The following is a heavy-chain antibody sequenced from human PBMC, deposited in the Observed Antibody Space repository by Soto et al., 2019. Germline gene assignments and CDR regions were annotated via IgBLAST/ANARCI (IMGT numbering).Heavy chain of an antibody. CDR2: ISSSGSTI. CDR3: ARGLDDYIWGSYRTLFDY. V-gene: IGHV3-11*01. D-gene: IGHD3-16*02. CDR1: GFTFSDYY. Sequence: QVQLVESGGGWVKPGGSLRLSCAASGFTFSDYYMSWIRQAPGKGLEWVSYISSSGSTIYYEISVKGRFTISRDNAKNSLYLQMNSLRAEDTAVYYCARGLDDYIWGSYRTLFDYWGQGTLVTVSS. J-gene: IGHJ4*02.